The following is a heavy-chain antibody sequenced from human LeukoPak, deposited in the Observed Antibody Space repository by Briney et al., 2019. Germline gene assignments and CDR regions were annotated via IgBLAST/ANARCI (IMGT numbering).Heavy chain of an antibody. CDR2: IYYSGTT. V-gene: IGHV4-59*08. Sequence: SETLSLTCTVSGGSISSYYWSWIRQPPGKGLEWIGYIYYSGTTNYNPSLKSRVTISVDTSKNQLSLKLSSVTAADTAVYYCARQHKDYYDKSGRNYFNYWGQGTLVTVSS. CDR1: GGSISSYY. CDR3: ARQHKDYYDKSGRNYFNY. J-gene: IGHJ4*02. D-gene: IGHD3-22*01.